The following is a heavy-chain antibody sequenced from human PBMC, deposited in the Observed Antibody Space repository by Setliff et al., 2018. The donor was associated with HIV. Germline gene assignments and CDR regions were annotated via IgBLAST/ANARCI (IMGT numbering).Heavy chain of an antibody. V-gene: IGHV4-4*09. CDR2: IYTSGST. CDR3: ARHSDFWSEDAFDI. J-gene: IGHJ3*02. CDR1: GGSINSYY. Sequence: ETLSLTCSVSGGSINSYYWSWIRQPPGKGLEWIGYIYTSGSTKYNPFLRSRVTISVDPSKNQFSLRLSSVTAADTALYYCARHSDFWSEDAFDIWGQGTMVNVSS. D-gene: IGHD3-3*01.